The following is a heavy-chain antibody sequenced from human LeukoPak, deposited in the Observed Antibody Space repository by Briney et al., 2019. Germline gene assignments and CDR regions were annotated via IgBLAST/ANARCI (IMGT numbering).Heavy chain of an antibody. CDR2: IYYSGST. V-gene: IGHV4-59*01. Sequence: SETLSLTCTVAGGSISSYYWSWIRQPPGKGLEWIGYIYYSGSTNYNPSLKSRVTISVDTSKTQFSLKLSSVTAADTAVYYCARYVVVTAYFDYWGQGTLVTVSS. D-gene: IGHD2-21*02. CDR3: ARYVVVTAYFDY. J-gene: IGHJ4*02. CDR1: GGSISSYY.